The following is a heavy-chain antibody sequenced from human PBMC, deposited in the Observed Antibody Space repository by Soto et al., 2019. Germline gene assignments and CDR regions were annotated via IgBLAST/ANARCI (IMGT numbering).Heavy chain of an antibody. CDR2: IYCDDDE. CDR1: GFSLSSSGVA. Sequence: QITLKESGPTLVKPTQTPTLTCSFSGFSLSSSGVAVGWIRQPPGKALEWLALIYCDDDERYSPSLQRRLTISKDTAKNQVVLRLTNMDPSDTGTYYWAHRRGAAAVAYWGQGTLVTVSS. D-gene: IGHD6-13*01. J-gene: IGHJ4*02. CDR3: AHRRGAAAVAY. V-gene: IGHV2-5*02.